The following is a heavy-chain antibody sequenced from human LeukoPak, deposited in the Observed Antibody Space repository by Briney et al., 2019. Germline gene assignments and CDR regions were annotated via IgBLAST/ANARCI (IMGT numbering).Heavy chain of an antibody. CDR1: GYTLTELS. J-gene: IGHJ4*02. CDR3: YSSGWYSFDY. D-gene: IGHD6-19*01. Sequence: ASVTVSCKVSGYTLTELSMHWVRQAPGKGLEWMGGFDPEDGETIYAQKFQGRVTMTEDTSTDTAYMELSSLRSEDTAVYYCYSSGWYSFDYWGQGTLVTVSS. V-gene: IGHV1-24*01. CDR2: FDPEDGET.